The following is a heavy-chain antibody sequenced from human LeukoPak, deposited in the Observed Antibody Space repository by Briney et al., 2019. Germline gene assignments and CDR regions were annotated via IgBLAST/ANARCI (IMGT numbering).Heavy chain of an antibody. CDR1: GFTFSSYA. D-gene: IGHD3-22*01. J-gene: IGHJ4*02. V-gene: IGHV3-23*01. Sequence: GGSLRLSCAASGFTFSSYAMSWVRQAPGKGLEWVSAISGGGGSTYYADSVKGRFTISRDNSKNTLYLQMNSLRAEDTAVYYCAKTRGLYYYDTKFFDYWGQGTLVTVSS. CDR3: AKTRGLYYYDTKFFDY. CDR2: ISGGGGST.